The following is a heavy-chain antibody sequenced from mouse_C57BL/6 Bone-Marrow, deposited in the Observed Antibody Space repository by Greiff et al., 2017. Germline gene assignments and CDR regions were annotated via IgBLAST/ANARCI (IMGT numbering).Heavy chain of an antibody. D-gene: IGHD1-2*01. V-gene: IGHV14-4*01. Sequence: VQLQQSGAELARPGASVKLSCKASGYTFTSYGISWVKQRTGQGLEWIGWIDPENGDTEYASKFQGKATITADTSSNTAYLQLSSLTSEDTAVYYCTLTTAWGQGTLVTVSA. J-gene: IGHJ3*02. CDR3: TLTTA. CDR1: GYTFTSYG. CDR2: IDPENGDT.